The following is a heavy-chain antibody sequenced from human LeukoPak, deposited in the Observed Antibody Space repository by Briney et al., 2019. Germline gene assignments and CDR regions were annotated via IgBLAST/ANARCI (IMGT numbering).Heavy chain of an antibody. CDR2: INPNSGGT. CDR3: ARVSSIVGATTFDY. Sequence: GASVKVSCKASGYTCTGYYMHWVRQAPGQGLEWMGWINPNSGGTNYAQKFQGRVTMTRDTSISTAYMELSRLRSDDTAVSYCARVSSIVGATTFDYWGQGTLVTVSS. J-gene: IGHJ4*02. CDR1: GYTCTGYY. V-gene: IGHV1-2*02. D-gene: IGHD1-26*01.